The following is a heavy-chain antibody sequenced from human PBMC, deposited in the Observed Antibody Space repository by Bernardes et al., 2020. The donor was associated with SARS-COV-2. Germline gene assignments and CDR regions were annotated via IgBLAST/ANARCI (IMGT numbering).Heavy chain of an antibody. CDR3: AKDPQGAGDYGDNFDY. V-gene: IGHV3-23*01. Sequence: GGSLRLSCAASGFTFSSYAMSWVRQAPGKGLEWVSAISGSGGSTYYADSVKGRFTISRDNSKNTLYLQMNSLRAEDTAVYYCAKDPQGAGDYGDNFDYWGQGTLVTVSS. CDR2: ISGSGGST. D-gene: IGHD4-17*01. J-gene: IGHJ4*02. CDR1: GFTFSSYA.